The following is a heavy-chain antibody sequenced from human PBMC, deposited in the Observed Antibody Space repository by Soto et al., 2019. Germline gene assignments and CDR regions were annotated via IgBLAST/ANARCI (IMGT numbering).Heavy chain of an antibody. CDR1: GYSFTTYA. CDR2: VNGGNGNT. D-gene: IGHD1-1*01. J-gene: IGHJ6*02. CDR3: ARGKGMEENYYYHGMDV. V-gene: IGHV1-3*01. Sequence: ASVKVSCKASGYSFTTYAMHCVRQAPGQRLEWMAWVNGGNGNTKYSQKFQDRVTITRDTSANIAYMELSSLRSEDSAVYYCARGKGMEENYYYHGMDVWGQGTTVTV.